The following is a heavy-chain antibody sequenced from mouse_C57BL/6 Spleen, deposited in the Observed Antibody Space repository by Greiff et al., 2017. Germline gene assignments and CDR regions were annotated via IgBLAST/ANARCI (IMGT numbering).Heavy chain of an antibody. Sequence: QVQLKQPGAELVKPGASVKISCKASGYTFTSYWITWVKQRPGQGLEWIGDIYPGSGSTNYNEKFKSKATLTVDTSSSTAYMQLSSLTSEDSAVYYCAIYDGYPYWYFDVWGTGTTVTVSS. D-gene: IGHD2-3*01. V-gene: IGHV1-55*01. CDR1: GYTFTSYW. CDR3: AIYDGYPYWYFDV. J-gene: IGHJ1*03. CDR2: IYPGSGST.